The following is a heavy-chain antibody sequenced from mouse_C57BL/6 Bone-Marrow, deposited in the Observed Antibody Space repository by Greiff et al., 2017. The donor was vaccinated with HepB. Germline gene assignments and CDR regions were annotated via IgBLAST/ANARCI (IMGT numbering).Heavy chain of an antibody. CDR2: IDPSDSYT. V-gene: IGHV1-69*01. Sequence: QVQLKQPGAELVMPGASVKLSCKASGYTFTSYWMHWVKQRPGQGLEWIGEIDPSDSYTNYNQKFKGKSTLTVDKSSSTAYMQLSSLTSEDSAVYYCARWGYGYYAMDYWGQGTSVTVSS. J-gene: IGHJ4*01. CDR1: GYTFTSYW. D-gene: IGHD1-1*02. CDR3: ARWGYGYYAMDY.